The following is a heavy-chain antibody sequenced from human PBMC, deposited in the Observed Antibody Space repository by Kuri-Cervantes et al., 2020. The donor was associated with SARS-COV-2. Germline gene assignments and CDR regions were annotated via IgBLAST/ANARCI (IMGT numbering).Heavy chain of an antibody. CDR3: ATTSGSYYNGAFDY. CDR1: GFTFSSYG. J-gene: IGHJ4*02. V-gene: IGHV3-30*02. D-gene: IGHD1-26*01. Sequence: GESLKISCAASGFTFSSYGMHWVRQAPGKGLEWVAFIRYDGSNKYYADSVKGRFTISRDNSKNTLYLQMNSLRAEDTAVYYCATTSGSYYNGAFDYWGQGTLVTVSS. CDR2: IRYDGSNK.